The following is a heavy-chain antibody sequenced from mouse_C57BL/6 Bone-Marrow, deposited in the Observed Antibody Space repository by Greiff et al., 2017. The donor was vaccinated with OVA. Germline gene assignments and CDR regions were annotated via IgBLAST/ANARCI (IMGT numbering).Heavy chain of an antibody. CDR2: IDPENGDT. Sequence: EVQLQQSGAELVRPGASVKLSCTASGFNIKDDYMHWVKQRPEQGLEWIGWIDPENGDTEYASKFQGKATITADTSSNTAYLQLSSLTSEDTAVYYCTALYSNYVGYWGQGTTLTVSS. CDR3: TALYSNYVGY. J-gene: IGHJ2*01. CDR1: GFNIKDDY. D-gene: IGHD2-5*01. V-gene: IGHV14-4*01.